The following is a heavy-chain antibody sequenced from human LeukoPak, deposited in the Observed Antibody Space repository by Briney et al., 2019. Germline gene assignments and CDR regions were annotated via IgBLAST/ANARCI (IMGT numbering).Heavy chain of an antibody. Sequence: SETLSLTCAVYGGSFSGYYWSWIRQPPGKGLEWIGEINHSGSTNYNPSLKSRVTISVDTSKNQFSLKLSSVTAADTAVYYCARVTTGWFDPWGQGTLVTVSS. D-gene: IGHD4-17*01. CDR3: ARVTTGWFDP. V-gene: IGHV4-34*01. CDR2: INHSGST. CDR1: GGSFSGYY. J-gene: IGHJ5*02.